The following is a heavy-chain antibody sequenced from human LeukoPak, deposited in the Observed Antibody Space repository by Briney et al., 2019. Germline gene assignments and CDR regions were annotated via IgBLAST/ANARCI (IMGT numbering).Heavy chain of an antibody. CDR2: TSWNSGSI. Sequence: PGGSLRLSCAASGFTFDDYAMHWVRQAPGKGLEWVSGTSWNSGSIGYADSVKGRFTISRDNAKNSLYLQMNSLGAEDTALYYCAKDLSRYGYYMDVWGKGTTVTISS. V-gene: IGHV3-9*01. J-gene: IGHJ6*03. D-gene: IGHD5-18*01. CDR3: AKDLSRYGYYMDV. CDR1: GFTFDDYA.